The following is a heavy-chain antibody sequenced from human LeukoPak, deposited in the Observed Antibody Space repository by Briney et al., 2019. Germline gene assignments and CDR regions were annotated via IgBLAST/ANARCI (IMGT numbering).Heavy chain of an antibody. CDR1: GYTFSGYY. V-gene: IGHV1-2*02. Sequence: ASVKVSFKASGYTFSGYYMHWVRQAPGQGLESMGWINSNSGARNYAPKFQGMVTFSRDNSISTAYMELSSLRSDDTAIYYCARGRGGATTGFDHWGQGTLVRVSS. D-gene: IGHD1-26*01. CDR3: ARGRGGATTGFDH. CDR2: INSNSGAR. J-gene: IGHJ4*02.